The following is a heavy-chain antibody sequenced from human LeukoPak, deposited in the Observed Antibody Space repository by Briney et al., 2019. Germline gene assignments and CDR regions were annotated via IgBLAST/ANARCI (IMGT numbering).Heavy chain of an antibody. CDR2: ISKSSSST. Sequence: GGSLTLSCAASGFTFSDYYMSWIRQAPGKGVECVSYISKSSSSTNYADSVKGRFSISRDNAKNSLYLQLNSLTVEDTAVYYCARVRSSGSPLDYWGQGTLVTVSS. CDR1: GFTFSDYY. V-gene: IGHV3-11*05. D-gene: IGHD3-10*01. CDR3: ARVRSSGSPLDY. J-gene: IGHJ4*02.